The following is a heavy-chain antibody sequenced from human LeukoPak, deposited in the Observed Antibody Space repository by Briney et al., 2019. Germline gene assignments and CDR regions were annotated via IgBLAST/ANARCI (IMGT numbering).Heavy chain of an antibody. J-gene: IGHJ5*02. D-gene: IGHD5-18*01. CDR2: VWHDGSNR. CDR3: AKVSMVNLSDP. Sequence: GGSLRLSCTAPGFTFSSYAIHWIRQAPGKGLEWVALVWHDGSNRYYSEAVKGRVTISRDNSKNKVYLQIHSLRAEDTTVYYCAKVSMVNLSDPWGQGTLVTVSS. CDR1: GFTFSSYA. V-gene: IGHV3-33*06.